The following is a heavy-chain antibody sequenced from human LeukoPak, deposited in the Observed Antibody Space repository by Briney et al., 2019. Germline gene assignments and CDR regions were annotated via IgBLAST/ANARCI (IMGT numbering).Heavy chain of an antibody. D-gene: IGHD6-19*01. V-gene: IGHV3-72*01. Sequence: PAGSLRLSCAASGFTFSDHFMDWVRQAPGKGLEWVGRARNKANSYSIEYAASVQGRFTISRDDSKTSVYLQMNSLKSEDTAVYYCTKYTSGWGFDYWGQGTLVTVSS. CDR1: GFTFSDHF. CDR2: ARNKANSYSI. CDR3: TKYTSGWGFDY. J-gene: IGHJ4*02.